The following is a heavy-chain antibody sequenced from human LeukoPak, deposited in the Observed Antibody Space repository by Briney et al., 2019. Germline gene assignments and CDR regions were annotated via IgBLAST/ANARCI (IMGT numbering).Heavy chain of an antibody. CDR3: ARDLDGSATNWFDP. CDR2: IYYSGST. V-gene: IGHV4-59*01. J-gene: IGHJ5*02. CDR1: GGSISSYY. D-gene: IGHD3-10*01. Sequence: SETLFLTCTVSGGSISSYYWSWIRQPPGKGLEWIGYIYYSGSTNYNPSLKSRVTISVDTSKNQFSLKLSSVTAADTAVYYCARDLDGSATNWFDPWGQGTLVTVSS.